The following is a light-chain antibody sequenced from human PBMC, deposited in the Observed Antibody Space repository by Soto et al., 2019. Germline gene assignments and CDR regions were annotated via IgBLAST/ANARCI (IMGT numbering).Light chain of an antibody. CDR1: QSISNNY. V-gene: IGKV3-20*01. J-gene: IGKJ2*01. Sequence: ETVLTQSPGTLSLSPGERATLSCRAGQSISNNYLSWYQQKPGQAPRLLIHDASNRATGIPDRFSGSGSGTDFTLTVSSLEREDFAVYYCLCCGISPPEYTFGQGTLLEI. CDR2: DAS. CDR3: LCCGISPPEYT.